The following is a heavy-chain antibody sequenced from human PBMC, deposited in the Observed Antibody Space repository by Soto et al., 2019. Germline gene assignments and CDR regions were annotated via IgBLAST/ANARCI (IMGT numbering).Heavy chain of an antibody. J-gene: IGHJ6*03. D-gene: IGHD4-17*01. CDR2: ISAYNGNT. CDR1: GYTFTSYG. Sequence: ASVKVSCKASGYTFTSYGISWVRQAPGQGLEWMGWISAYNGNTNYAQKLQGRVTMTTDTSTSTAYMELRSLRSDDTAVYYCARVNDYGDYGGYHYYYYMDVWGKGTTVTVSS. V-gene: IGHV1-18*01. CDR3: ARVNDYGDYGGYHYYYYMDV.